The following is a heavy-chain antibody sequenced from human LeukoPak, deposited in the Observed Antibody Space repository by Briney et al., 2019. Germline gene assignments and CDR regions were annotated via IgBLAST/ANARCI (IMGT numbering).Heavy chain of an antibody. D-gene: IGHD6-13*01. V-gene: IGHV3-9*01. CDR1: GFTFDDYA. Sequence: PGRSLRLSCAASGFTFDDYAMHWVRQAPGKGLEWVSGISWNSGSIGYADSVKGRFTISRDNAKNSLYLQMNSLRAEDTALYYCAKDTTAAGPLDAFDIWGQGTMVTVSS. CDR3: AKDTTAAGPLDAFDI. J-gene: IGHJ3*02. CDR2: ISWNSGSI.